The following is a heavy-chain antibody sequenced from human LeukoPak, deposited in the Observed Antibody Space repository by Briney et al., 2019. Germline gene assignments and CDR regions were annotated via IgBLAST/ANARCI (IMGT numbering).Heavy chain of an antibody. CDR1: GFTVSSNY. CDR3: ARDSVVDTSDDAFDI. Sequence: GGSLRLSXAASGFTVSSNYMSWVPPAPGKGREGGSVIYSGGRTYCADSVKGRFTISRDKSKNTLYLQMNSLRAEDTAVYYCARDSVVDTSDDAFDIWGPGTMVTVSS. J-gene: IGHJ3*02. CDR2: IYSGGRT. V-gene: IGHV3-66*01. D-gene: IGHD2-15*01.